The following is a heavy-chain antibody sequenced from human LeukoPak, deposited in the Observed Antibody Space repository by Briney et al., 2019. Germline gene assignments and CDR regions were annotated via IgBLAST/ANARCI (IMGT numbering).Heavy chain of an antibody. V-gene: IGHV4-59*08. D-gene: IGHD3-9*01. CDR3: ARHSLKRFDADFDY. CDR2: RYFSGTT. Sequence: SETLSLTCTVSGGSTSSYYWSWLRQPPGKGLEWIGYRYFSGTTNYNPSLKSRVTISGDTSKNQISLKLSSVTAADTAVYYCARHSLKRFDADFDYWGQGTLVTVSS. CDR1: GGSTSSYY. J-gene: IGHJ4*02.